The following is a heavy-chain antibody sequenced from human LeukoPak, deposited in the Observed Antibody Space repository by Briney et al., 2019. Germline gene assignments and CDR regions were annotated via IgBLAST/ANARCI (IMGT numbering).Heavy chain of an antibody. V-gene: IGHV3-23*01. D-gene: IGHD1-20*01. J-gene: IGHJ4*02. CDR3: AKAASGNWNDVSDY. Sequence: PGGSLSFSCAASGFTFSSYAMSWVGQAPGKGLEWVSGISGTGGNTYYTDSVKGRFTISRDNSKNTLYLQMNSLRAEDTAVYYCAKAASGNWNDVSDYWGQGTLVTVSS. CDR2: ISGTGGNT. CDR1: GFTFSSYA.